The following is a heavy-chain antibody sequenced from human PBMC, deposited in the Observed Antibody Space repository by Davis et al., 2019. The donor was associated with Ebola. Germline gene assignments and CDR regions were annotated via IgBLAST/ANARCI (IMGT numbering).Heavy chain of an antibody. J-gene: IGHJ4*02. CDR3: ARGSTIFGVVSIDY. CDR2: IHYSGST. CDR1: GDSISSSSYY. D-gene: IGHD3-3*01. V-gene: IGHV4-39*07. Sequence: SETLSLTCTVSGDSISSSSYYWGWIRQPPGKGLEWIGSIHYSGSTHSNPSLKSRVTISVDTSKNQFSLKLSSVTAADTAVYYCARGSTIFGVVSIDYWGQGTLVTVSS.